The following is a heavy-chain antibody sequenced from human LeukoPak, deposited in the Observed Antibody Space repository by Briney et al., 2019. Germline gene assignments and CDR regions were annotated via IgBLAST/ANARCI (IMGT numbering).Heavy chain of an antibody. Sequence: SETLSLTCTVSGGSINDYYWTWIRQAPGEGLEWLGYISNSGTTDYNPSLKSRVTMSVDTSKNEFSLKVTSVTAADTVMYYCARVVRGAVTSNCFDPWGQGTLVTVSS. CDR2: ISNSGTT. V-gene: IGHV4-59*01. CDR3: ARVVRGAVTSNCFDP. D-gene: IGHD4-17*01. J-gene: IGHJ5*02. CDR1: GGSINDYY.